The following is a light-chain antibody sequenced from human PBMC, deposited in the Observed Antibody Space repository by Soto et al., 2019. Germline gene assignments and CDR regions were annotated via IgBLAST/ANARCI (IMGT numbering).Light chain of an antibody. CDR3: QQVIRYPYT. J-gene: IGKJ5*01. Sequence: DIQLTQSPSFLPASIGDRVTITCRASQGINSYLVWYQQKPGKAPKLLIYVASTLQSGVPSRFRGSGSGTEFTLTISSLQPEDFEPYYCQQVIRYPYTFGQGTRLEIK. V-gene: IGKV1-9*01. CDR2: VAS. CDR1: QGINSY.